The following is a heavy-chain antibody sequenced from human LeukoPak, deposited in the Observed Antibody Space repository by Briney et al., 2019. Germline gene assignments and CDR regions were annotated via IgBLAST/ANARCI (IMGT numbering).Heavy chain of an antibody. J-gene: IGHJ4*02. CDR2: ISGSGGST. CDR1: GFTVSSNY. CDR3: AKDPGYSYGTYYFDY. V-gene: IGHV3-23*01. Sequence: GGSLRLSCAASGFTVSSNYMSWVRQAPGKGLEWVSAISGSGGSTYYADSVKGRFTISRDNSKNTLYLQMNSLRAEDTAVYYCAKDPGYSYGTYYFDYWGQGTLVTVSS. D-gene: IGHD5-18*01.